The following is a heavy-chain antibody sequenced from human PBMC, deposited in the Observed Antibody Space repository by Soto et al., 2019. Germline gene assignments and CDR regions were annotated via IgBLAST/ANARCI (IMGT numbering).Heavy chain of an antibody. J-gene: IGHJ6*02. Sequence: SGPTLVNPTQTLTLTCSFSGFSLSTSAVGVGWIRQPPGKALEWLALIYWDGDKRYGPSLKSRLTITKDTSKNQVVLTMTNMDPVDTATYFCVHSRGSPQYYYYYSLDVWGQGTTVTVSS. D-gene: IGHD1-26*01. V-gene: IGHV2-5*05. CDR3: VHSRGSPQYYYYYSLDV. CDR1: GFSLSTSAVG. CDR2: IYWDGDK.